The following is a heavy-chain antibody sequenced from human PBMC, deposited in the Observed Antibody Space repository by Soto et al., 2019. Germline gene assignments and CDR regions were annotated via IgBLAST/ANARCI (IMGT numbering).Heavy chain of an antibody. Sequence: PGGSLRLSCAASGFIASNYAMSWVRQAPGKGLEWVSGFSGSGGATFYADSVKGRFTISRDSSKNTIYLQMDRLRADDTAVYYCAKAAGDYWGRGTLVTVSS. CDR1: GFIASNYA. V-gene: IGHV3-23*01. J-gene: IGHJ4*02. CDR3: AKAAGDY. CDR2: FSGSGGAT.